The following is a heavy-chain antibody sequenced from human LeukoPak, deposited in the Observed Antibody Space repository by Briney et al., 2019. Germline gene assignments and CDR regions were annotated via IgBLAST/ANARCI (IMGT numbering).Heavy chain of an antibody. CDR1: GGSISSGDYY. D-gene: IGHD3-9*01. CDR2: IHYSGST. V-gene: IGHV4-30-4*01. Sequence: SETLSLTCTVSGGSISSGDYYWSWIRQPPGKGLEWIGYIHYSGSTYYNPSLKSRVTISVDTSKNQFSLKLSSVTAADTAVYYCARGVLDILTGYYFDYWGQGTLVTVSS. J-gene: IGHJ4*02. CDR3: ARGVLDILTGYYFDY.